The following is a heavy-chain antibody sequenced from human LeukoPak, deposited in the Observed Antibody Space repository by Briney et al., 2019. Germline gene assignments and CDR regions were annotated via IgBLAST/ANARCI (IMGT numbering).Heavy chain of an antibody. J-gene: IGHJ4*02. Sequence: GGSLRLSCAVSGFTFSNYGMHWVRQAPGKGLEWVAVISYDGSNKYYADSVKGRFTISRDNSKNTLHLQMNSLRAEDTAVYYCARRGYSSGYADFYDYADYWGQGTLVTVSS. CDR1: GFTFSNYG. D-gene: IGHD5-18*01. CDR2: ISYDGSNK. V-gene: IGHV3-30*03. CDR3: ARRGYSSGYADFYDYADY.